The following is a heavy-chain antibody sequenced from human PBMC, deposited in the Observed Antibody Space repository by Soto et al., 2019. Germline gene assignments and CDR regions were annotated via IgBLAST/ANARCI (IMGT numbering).Heavy chain of an antibody. V-gene: IGHV3-15*01. CDR3: TTPAGGSYYYYYGMDV. D-gene: IGHD1-26*01. CDR1: GFTFSNAW. Sequence: PGGSLRLSXAASGFTFSNAWMSWVRQAPGKGLEWVGRIKSKTDGGTTDYAAPVKGRFTISRDDSKNTLYLQMNSLKTEDTAVYYCTTPAGGSYYYYYGMDVWGQGTTVTVSS. J-gene: IGHJ6*02. CDR2: IKSKTDGGTT.